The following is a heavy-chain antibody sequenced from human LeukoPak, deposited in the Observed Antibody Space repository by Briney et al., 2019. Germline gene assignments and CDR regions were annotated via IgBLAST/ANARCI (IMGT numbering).Heavy chain of an antibody. J-gene: IGHJ4*02. D-gene: IGHD3-10*01. V-gene: IGHV4-59*01. CDR1: GGSISSYY. CDR3: ARFDGSGSFPYFDY. Sequence: SETLSLTCTVSGGSISSYYWSWIRQPPGKGLEWIGYIYCSGSTNYNPSLKSRVTISVDTSKNQFSLKLSSVTAADTAVYYCARFDGSGSFPYFDYWGQGTLVTVSS. CDR2: IYCSGST.